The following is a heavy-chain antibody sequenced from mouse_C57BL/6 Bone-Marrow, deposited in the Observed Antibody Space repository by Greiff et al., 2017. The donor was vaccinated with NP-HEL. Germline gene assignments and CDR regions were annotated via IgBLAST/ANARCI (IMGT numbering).Heavy chain of an antibody. CDR1: GFTFSDAW. CDR2: IRNKANNHAT. D-gene: IGHD1-1*01. Sequence: EVKLVESGGGLVQPGGSMKLSCAASGFTFSDAWMDWVRQSPEQGLEWVAEIRNKANNHATYYAESVKGRFTISRDDSKSSVYLKTNSVRAGDTGIYYCARAPDGSSFHGYCGVWGTGTTVTVSS. CDR3: ARAPDGSSFHGYCGV. V-gene: IGHV6-6*01. J-gene: IGHJ1*03.